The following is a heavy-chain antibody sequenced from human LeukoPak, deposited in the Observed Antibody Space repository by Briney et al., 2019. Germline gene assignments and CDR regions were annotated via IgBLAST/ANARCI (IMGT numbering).Heavy chain of an antibody. J-gene: IGHJ3*01. CDR1: GDIFTSYA. D-gene: IGHD5-18*01. Sequence: ASVKVSCKASGDIFTSYAISWVRQAPGQGLEWMGGIIPIFGTANYAQKFQGRVTITTDESTSTAYMELSSLRSDDPAVYYCARDPPRVGYHRHLLMWRQGTMVTVSS. V-gene: IGHV1-69*05. CDR3: ARDPPRVGYHRHLLM. CDR2: IIPIFGTA.